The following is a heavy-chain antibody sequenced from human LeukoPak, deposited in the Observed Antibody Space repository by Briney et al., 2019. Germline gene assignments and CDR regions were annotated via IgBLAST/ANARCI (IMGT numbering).Heavy chain of an antibody. D-gene: IGHD2-21*02. J-gene: IGHJ4*02. CDR2: TYYTGST. V-gene: IGHV4-59*01. CDR1: GGSISSYY. Sequence: SETLSLTCTVSGGSISSYYWTWIRQPPGKGLEWIGYTYYTGSTNYNPSLKNRVTISGDTSKRQFSLELNSVTAADAAVYYCARGPYCGGDCYYFDYWGQGTLVTVSS. CDR3: ARGPYCGGDCYYFDY.